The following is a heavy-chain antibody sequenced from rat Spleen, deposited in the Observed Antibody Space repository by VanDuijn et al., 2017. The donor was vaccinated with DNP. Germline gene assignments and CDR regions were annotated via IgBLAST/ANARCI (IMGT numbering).Heavy chain of an antibody. D-gene: IGHD1-1*01. CDR3: ATRGYSGGADWFAY. CDR1: GFTFSDYY. V-gene: IGHV5-20*01. J-gene: IGHJ3*01. Sequence: EVKLVESGGGLVQPGGSLGLSCAASGFTFSDYYMAWVRQAPTKGLEWVAYMRYEGSSTYYRDSVKGRFTISRDNTKSTLYLQMDSLRSEDTATYYCATRGYSGGADWFAYWGQGTLVTVSS. CDR2: MRYEGSST.